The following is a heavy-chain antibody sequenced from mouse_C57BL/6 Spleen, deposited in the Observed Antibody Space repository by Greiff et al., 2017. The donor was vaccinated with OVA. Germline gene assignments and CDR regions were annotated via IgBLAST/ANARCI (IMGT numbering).Heavy chain of an antibody. D-gene: IGHD2-2*01. CDR3: ARDLGNGYEGFAY. J-gene: IGHJ3*01. V-gene: IGHV3-6*01. Sequence: EVKLQESGPGLVKPSQSLSLTCSVTGYSITSGYYWNWIRQFPGNKLEWMGYISYDGSNNYNPSLKNRISITRDTSKNQFFLKLNSVTTEDTATYYCARDLGNGYEGFAYWGQGTLVTVSA. CDR2: ISYDGSN. CDR1: GYSITSGYY.